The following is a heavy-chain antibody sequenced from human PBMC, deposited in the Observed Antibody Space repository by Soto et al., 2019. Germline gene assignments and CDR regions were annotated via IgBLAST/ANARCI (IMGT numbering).Heavy chain of an antibody. D-gene: IGHD2-2*01. CDR2: IIPILGIA. CDR1: GGTFSSYT. Sequence: QVQLVQSGAEVKKPGSSVKVSCKASGGTFSSYTISWVRQAPGQGLEWMGRIIPILGIANYAQKFQGRVTITADKSTSTAYMELSSLRSEDTAVYYCASDGIWGTTDYWGQGTLVTVSS. J-gene: IGHJ4*02. CDR3: ASDGIWGTTDY. V-gene: IGHV1-69*02.